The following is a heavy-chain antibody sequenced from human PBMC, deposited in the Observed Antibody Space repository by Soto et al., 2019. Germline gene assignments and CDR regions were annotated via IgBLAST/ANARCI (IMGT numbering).Heavy chain of an antibody. CDR2: IYYSGST. CDR1: GGSISSGGYY. D-gene: IGHD3-9*01. V-gene: IGHV4-31*03. CDR3: ARDQAYYDILTGYGGMDV. J-gene: IGHJ6*02. Sequence: QVQLQESGPGLVKPSQTLSLTCTVSGGSISSGGYYWSCIRQHPGKGLEWIGYIYYSGSTYYNPSLKSRVTISVDTSKNQFSLKLSSVTAADTAVYYCARDQAYYDILTGYGGMDVWGQGTTVTVSS.